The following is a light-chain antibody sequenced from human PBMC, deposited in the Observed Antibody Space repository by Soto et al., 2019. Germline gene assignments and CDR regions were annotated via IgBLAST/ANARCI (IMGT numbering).Light chain of an antibody. CDR1: SSNIGNNY. CDR3: GTWDSSLSLYV. J-gene: IGLJ1*01. CDR2: DNN. Sequence: QSVLTQPPSVSAAPGQKVTISCSGSSSNIGNNYVSWYQQLPGTAPKLLIYDNNKRPSGIPDRFSGSKSGTSATLGITGLQTGDEDDYYCGTWDSSLSLYVFGTGTKVTVL. V-gene: IGLV1-51*01.